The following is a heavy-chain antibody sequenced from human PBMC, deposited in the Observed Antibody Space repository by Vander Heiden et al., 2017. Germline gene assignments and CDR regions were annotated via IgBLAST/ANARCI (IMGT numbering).Heavy chain of an antibody. V-gene: IGHV3-30-3*01. J-gene: IGHJ4*02. CDR2: ISYDGSNK. CDR1: GFTFSTYA. D-gene: IGHD2-15*01. CDR3: ARDLVVVVAATPDFDY. Sequence: QVQLVESGGGVVQPGMSLRPSCSAAGFTFSTYAMHWVRQAPGKGLEWVAVISYDGSNKYYADSVKGRFTISRDNSKNTLYLQMNSLRAEDTAVYYCARDLVVVVAATPDFDYWGQGTLVTVSS.